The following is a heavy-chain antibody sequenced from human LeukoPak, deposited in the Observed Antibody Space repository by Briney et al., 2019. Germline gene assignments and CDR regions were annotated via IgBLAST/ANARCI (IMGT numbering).Heavy chain of an antibody. CDR3: ARLGSGSYYTANDY. Sequence: GESLKISCKHSEYSFPNYCVGWVRQMPGKGLEWMGIIYPDDSDTRYSPSFQGRVTISADKSISTAYLQWSSLKASDTAMYYCARLGSGSYYTANDYWGQGTLVTVSS. V-gene: IGHV5-51*01. CDR1: EYSFPNYC. CDR2: IYPDDSDT. D-gene: IGHD1-26*01. J-gene: IGHJ4*02.